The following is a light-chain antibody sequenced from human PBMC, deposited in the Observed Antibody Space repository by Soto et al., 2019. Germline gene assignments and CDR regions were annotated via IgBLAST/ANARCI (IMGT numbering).Light chain of an antibody. CDR2: DAV. Sequence: EIVVTQSPGALSLSPGERATLSCRASQSVSNYLAWYQQKPGQAPRHLIYDAVKRATGIPARFSGRGSGTDFTLTISSLEPEDFGVYYCQQRSDRPLTFGGGTKVDIK. V-gene: IGKV3-11*01. J-gene: IGKJ4*01. CDR1: QSVSNY. CDR3: QQRSDRPLT.